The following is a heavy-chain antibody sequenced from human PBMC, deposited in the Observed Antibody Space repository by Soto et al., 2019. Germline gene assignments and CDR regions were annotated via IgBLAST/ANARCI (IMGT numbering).Heavy chain of an antibody. CDR2: INPNNGDT. V-gene: IGHV1-2*02. D-gene: IGHD5-12*01. CDR1: GYTFTGYY. Sequence: WASVKVSCKASGYTFTGYYIHWVRQAPGQGLEWMGWINPNNGDTNYAQKFQGRVSMTRDTSTSTAYMELSSLRFDDTAVYYCARHSGYDYVFDYWGQGTMVTAS. CDR3: ARHSGYDYVFDY. J-gene: IGHJ4*02.